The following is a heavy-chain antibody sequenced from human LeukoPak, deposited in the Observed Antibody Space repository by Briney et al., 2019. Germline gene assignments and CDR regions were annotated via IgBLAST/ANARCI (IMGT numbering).Heavy chain of an antibody. CDR3: VKASRGYPEAYGMDV. CDR1: GFTFSSYA. CDR2: ISYDGSNK. J-gene: IGHJ6*02. D-gene: IGHD3-22*01. Sequence: GRSLRLSCAASGFTFSSYAMHWVRQAPGKGLEWVAVISYDGSNKYYADSVKGRFTISRDNSKNTLYLQMNSLRTEDTAFYYCVKASRGYPEAYGMDVWGQGTTVTVSS. V-gene: IGHV3-30-3*02.